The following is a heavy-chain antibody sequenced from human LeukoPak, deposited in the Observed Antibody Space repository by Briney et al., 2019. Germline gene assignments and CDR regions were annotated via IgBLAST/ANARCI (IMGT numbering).Heavy chain of an antibody. CDR1: GFTVSSNH. J-gene: IGHJ4*02. CDR2: IFSGGDT. Sequence: PGGSLGLSCAASGFTVSSNHMNWVRQAPGKGLEWVSVIFSGGDTSYADSVKGRFTISRDSSKNTLFLQMNSLTPEDTAVYYCMRQGLGGAGRWGQGTLVTVSS. V-gene: IGHV3-66*02. CDR3: MRQGLGGAGR. D-gene: IGHD6-19*01.